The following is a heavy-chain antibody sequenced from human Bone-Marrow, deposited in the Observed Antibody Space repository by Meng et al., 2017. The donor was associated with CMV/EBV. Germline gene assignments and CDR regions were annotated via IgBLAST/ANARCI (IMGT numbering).Heavy chain of an antibody. Sequence: KISCKVSGGTFSSYAISWVRQAPGQGLEWMGGIIPIFGTANYAQKFQGRVTITTDESTSTAYMELSSLRSEDTAVYYCARVFWGYSNYMGEGGYFDYWGQGTLVTVSS. CDR3: ARVFWGYSNYMGEGGYFDY. J-gene: IGHJ4*02. CDR2: IIPIFGTA. D-gene: IGHD4-11*01. CDR1: GGTFSSYA. V-gene: IGHV1-69*05.